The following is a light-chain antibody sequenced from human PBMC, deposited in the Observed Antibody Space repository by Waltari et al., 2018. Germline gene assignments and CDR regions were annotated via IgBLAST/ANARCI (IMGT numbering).Light chain of an antibody. CDR3: QQYNSYLYT. CDR1: QSISSW. J-gene: IGKJ2*01. Sequence: GDRVTITCRASQSISSWLAWYQQKPGKAPKLLIYDASSLESGVPSRFSGSGSGTEFTLTISSLQPDDFATYYCQQYNSYLYTFGQGPSWRSN. CDR2: DAS. V-gene: IGKV1-5*01.